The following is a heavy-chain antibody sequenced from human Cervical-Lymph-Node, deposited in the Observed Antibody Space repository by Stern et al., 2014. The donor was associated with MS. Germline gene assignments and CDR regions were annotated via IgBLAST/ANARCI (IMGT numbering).Heavy chain of an antibody. CDR2: IKSKTDGGTT. V-gene: IGHV3-15*01. J-gene: IGHJ4*02. CDR1: GSTISDAR. CDR3: TTGFN. Sequence: EDQLVESGGGLVKPGGSLRLSCAASGSTISDARMSWVRQAPGKGLEWVGRIKSKTDGGTTDYTAPVKGRFTISRDDLKNTLYLQINSLKTEDTAVYYCTTGFNWGQGTLVTVSS.